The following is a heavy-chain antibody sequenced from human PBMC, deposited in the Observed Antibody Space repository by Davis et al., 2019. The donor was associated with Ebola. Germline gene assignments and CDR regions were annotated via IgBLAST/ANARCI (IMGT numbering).Heavy chain of an antibody. CDR2: INQDGSQQ. CDR3: VRTTYGAPEY. J-gene: IGHJ4*02. Sequence: PGGSLRLSCAASGFTFSNYWMSWVRQAPGRGLEWVANINQDGSQQYFVDSVKGRFTISRDNAKSTLYLQMNSLTAEDTAVYYCVRTTYGAPEYWGQGTLVTVSS. V-gene: IGHV3-7*01. D-gene: IGHD4-17*01. CDR1: GFTFSNYW.